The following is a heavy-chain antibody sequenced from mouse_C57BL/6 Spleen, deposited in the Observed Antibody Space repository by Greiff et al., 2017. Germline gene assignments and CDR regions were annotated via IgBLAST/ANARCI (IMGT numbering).Heavy chain of an antibody. CDR1: GYTFTDYN. D-gene: IGHD2-3*01. CDR2: INPNNGGT. Sequence: VQLKESGPELVKPGASVKIPCKASGYTFTDYNMDWVKQSHGKSLEWIGDINPNNGGTIYNQKFKGKATLTVDKSSSTAYMELRSLTSEDTAVYYCARSGDGYWDFDYWGQGTTLTVSS. CDR3: ARSGDGYWDFDY. J-gene: IGHJ2*01. V-gene: IGHV1-18*01.